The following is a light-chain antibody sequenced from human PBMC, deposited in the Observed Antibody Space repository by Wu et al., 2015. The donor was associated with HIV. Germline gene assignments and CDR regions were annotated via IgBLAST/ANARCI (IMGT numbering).Light chain of an antibody. CDR1: QGINSY. CDR3: QQLISYPIT. CDR2: AAS. Sequence: DIQLTQSPSFLSASVGDRVTITCRASQGINSYLAWYQQKAGKAPKLLIHAASILQSGVPSRFSGSGSGTEFILTISSLQPEDCATYYCQQLISYPITFGGGTKLEIK. V-gene: IGKV1-9*01. J-gene: IGKJ4*01.